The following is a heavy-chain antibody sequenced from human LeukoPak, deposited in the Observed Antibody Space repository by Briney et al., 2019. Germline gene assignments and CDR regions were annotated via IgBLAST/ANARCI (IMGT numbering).Heavy chain of an antibody. CDR2: IWYDGSNK. Sequence: GGSRRLSCAASDFTFRSYGMHWVRQAHGRGLEWVAVIWYDGSNKYYADSVKGRSTISRDNSRNTLHVQMNRLRAEDTAVYYCARGKYYYDSSGYYYGDLLYYFDYWGQGTLVTVSS. D-gene: IGHD3-22*01. CDR3: ARGKYYYDSSGYYYGDLLYYFDY. CDR1: DFTFRSYG. V-gene: IGHV3-33*01. J-gene: IGHJ4*02.